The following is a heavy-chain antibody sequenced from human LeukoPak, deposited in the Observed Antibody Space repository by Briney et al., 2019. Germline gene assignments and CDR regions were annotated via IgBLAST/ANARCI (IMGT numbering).Heavy chain of an antibody. CDR2: IIPIFGTA. J-gene: IGHJ4*02. CDR1: GGTFSIYA. CDR3: ARVTMVRGVIILPPDY. D-gene: IGHD3-10*01. Sequence: GASVTVSCKASGGTFSIYAISWMRQAPGQGLEWMGGIIPIFGTANYAQKFQGRVTITADESTSTAYMELSSLRSEDTAVYYCARVTMVRGVIILPPDYWGQGTLVTVSS. V-gene: IGHV1-69*13.